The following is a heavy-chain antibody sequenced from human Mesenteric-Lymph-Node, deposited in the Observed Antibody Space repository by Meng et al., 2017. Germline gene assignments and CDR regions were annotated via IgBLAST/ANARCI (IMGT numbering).Heavy chain of an antibody. Sequence: ASVKVSCKASGGTFNSYAINWVRQAPGQGLEWMGWINPNSGGTNYAQKFQGRVTMTRDTSISTAYMELSRLRSDDTAVYYCARDYYDSSGYYWFDYWGQGTLVTVSS. CDR2: INPNSGGT. CDR3: ARDYYDSSGYYWFDY. J-gene: IGHJ4*02. D-gene: IGHD3-22*01. V-gene: IGHV1-2*02. CDR1: GGTFNSYA.